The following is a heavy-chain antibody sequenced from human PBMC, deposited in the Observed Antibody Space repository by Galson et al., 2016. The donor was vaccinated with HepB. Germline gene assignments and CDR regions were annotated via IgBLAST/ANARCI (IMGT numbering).Heavy chain of an antibody. V-gene: IGHV3-30*04. CDR1: GFSFRSHA. Sequence: SLRLSCAASGFSFRSHAMHWVRQAPGKGLEWVAVISHDGNNKYYADSVKGRFTISRDNSKNTLYVQMNSLRPEDTAVYYCARERVRSSWYSNFDYWGQGTLVTVSS. D-gene: IGHD6-13*01. CDR3: ARERVRSSWYSNFDY. J-gene: IGHJ4*02. CDR2: ISHDGNNK.